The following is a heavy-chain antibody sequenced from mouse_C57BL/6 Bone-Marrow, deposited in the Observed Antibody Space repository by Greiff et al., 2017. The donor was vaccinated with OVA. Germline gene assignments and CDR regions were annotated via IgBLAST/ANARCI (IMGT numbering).Heavy chain of an antibody. CDR1: GYTFTAYE. Sequence: QVQLKQSGAELVRPGASVTLSCKASGYTFTAYEMHWVKQTPVHGLEWIGAIDPETGGTAYNQKFKGKAILTADKSSITAYMELRSLTSEDSAVYYCTRGYSNYYAMDYWGQGTSVTVSS. J-gene: IGHJ4*01. CDR3: TRGYSNYYAMDY. V-gene: IGHV1-15*01. D-gene: IGHD2-5*01. CDR2: IDPETGGT.